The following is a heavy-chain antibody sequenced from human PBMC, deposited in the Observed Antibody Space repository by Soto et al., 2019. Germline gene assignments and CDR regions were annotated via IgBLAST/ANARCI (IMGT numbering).Heavy chain of an antibody. CDR2: IDPSDSYT. J-gene: IGHJ6*02. D-gene: IGHD5-18*01. Sequence: EVQLVKSGAEVKKPGESLRISCKGSGYSFTSYWISWVRQMPGKGLEWMGKIDPSDSYTNYSPSFQGHVTISADKSISTSYLQWSSLKASDTAMYYCAAPKQLSMGYYYGMYVWGQGTTLTVSS. CDR3: AAPKQLSMGYYYGMYV. CDR1: GYSFTSYW. V-gene: IGHV5-10-1*01.